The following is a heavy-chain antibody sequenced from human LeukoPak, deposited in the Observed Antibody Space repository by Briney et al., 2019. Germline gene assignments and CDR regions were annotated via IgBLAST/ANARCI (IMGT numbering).Heavy chain of an antibody. Sequence: PSETLSLTCTVSDDSITIYYWSWIRQPPGKGLEWIGYIDHTGITNYNPSLNSRVTISRDTSKNHFSLKLSSVTAADTAVYYCARDSPYYYGSGSATYYMDVWGKGTTVTIS. CDR1: DDSITIYY. CDR3: ARDSPYYYGSGSATYYMDV. CDR2: IDHTGIT. D-gene: IGHD3-10*01. J-gene: IGHJ6*03. V-gene: IGHV4-59*01.